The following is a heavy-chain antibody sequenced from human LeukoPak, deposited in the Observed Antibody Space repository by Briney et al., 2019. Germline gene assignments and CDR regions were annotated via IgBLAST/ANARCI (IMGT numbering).Heavy chain of an antibody. V-gene: IGHV3-23*01. Sequence: GGSLRLSCAASGFTFSNFAMSWVRQAPGKGLEWVSGISGSGDSTYYADSVKGRFTVSRDNSKNTLYLQMNSLRAEDTAVYYCAKPSYDILTGYRPFDYWGQGTLVTVSS. D-gene: IGHD3-9*01. CDR1: GFTFSNFA. CDR2: ISGSGDST. CDR3: AKPSYDILTGYRPFDY. J-gene: IGHJ4*02.